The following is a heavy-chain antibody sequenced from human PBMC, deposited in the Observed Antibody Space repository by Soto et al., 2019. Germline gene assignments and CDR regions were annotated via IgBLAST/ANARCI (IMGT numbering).Heavy chain of an antibody. D-gene: IGHD4-4*01. V-gene: IGHV3-23*01. J-gene: IGHJ4*02. CDR1: GFTVTSNG. Sequence: GGALRPPYRVTGFTVTSNGVSWVRQAPGKGLEWVSAISPNGQGIWYADSVKGRFTISRDISRNTVFLQMDSLRAEDTAVYYCAKDRQYPRDYFHYWGQVTMVTV. CDR2: ISPNGQGI. CDR3: AKDRQYPRDYFHY.